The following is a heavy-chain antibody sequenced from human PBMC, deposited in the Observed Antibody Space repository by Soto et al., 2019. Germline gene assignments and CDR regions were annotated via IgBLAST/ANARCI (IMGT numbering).Heavy chain of an antibody. CDR2: INPSLNIT. CDR3: AASYGSGYRAFDF. V-gene: IGHV1-46*01. Sequence: ASVKVSCKASGYTFTSYCMHWVRQAPGQGLEWMGIINPSLNITNYAQKFRGRVSITADKSTSTVYMELSSLRSEDTAMYYCAASYGSGYRAFDFWGQGALVTVSS. CDR1: GYTFTSYC. J-gene: IGHJ4*02. D-gene: IGHD3-10*01.